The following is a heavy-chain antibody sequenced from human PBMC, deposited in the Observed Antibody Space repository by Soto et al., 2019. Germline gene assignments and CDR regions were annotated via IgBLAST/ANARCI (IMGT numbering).Heavy chain of an antibody. D-gene: IGHD3-22*01. CDR3: ASDRVQYSSSPHFDY. CDR1: GYTFTGYY. J-gene: IGHJ4*02. V-gene: IGHV1-2*02. Sequence: QVQLVQSGAEVRKPGTSVRVSCEASGYTFTGYYLHWVRQAPEQGLEWMGWIDPHSGDTKYAQKFQGRVTLTWHTSLNTAYMEVNRLTSDDTALYFCASDRVQYSSSPHFDYWGQGTLVTVSS. CDR2: IDPHSGDT.